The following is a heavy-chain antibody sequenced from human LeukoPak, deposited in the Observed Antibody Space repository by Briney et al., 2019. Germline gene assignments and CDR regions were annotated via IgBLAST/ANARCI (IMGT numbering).Heavy chain of an antibody. J-gene: IGHJ4*02. V-gene: IGHV4-61*02. CDR1: GGSISSSSYY. CDR2: IYTSGST. D-gene: IGHD3-22*01. CDR3: ARERQYYYDSSGYYYEFFDY. Sequence: KPSETLSLTCTVSGGSISSSSYYWSWIRQPAGKGLEWIGRIYTSGSTNYNPSLKSRVTISVDTSKNQFSLKLSSVTAADTAVYYCARERQYYYDSSGYYYEFFDYWGQGTLVTVSS.